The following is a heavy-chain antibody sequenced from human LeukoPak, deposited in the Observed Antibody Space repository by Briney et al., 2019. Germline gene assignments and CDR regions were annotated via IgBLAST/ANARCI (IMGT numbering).Heavy chain of an antibody. Sequence: SETLSLTCTVSGGXISSYYCSWIRQPPGKGLEWTGHIYYSGSTNYNPSLKSRVTISVDTSKIQFSLKLSSVTAADTAVYYCARGWGLDYYYGMDVWGQGTTVTVSS. CDR3: ARGWGLDYYYGMDV. CDR2: IYYSGST. J-gene: IGHJ6*02. V-gene: IGHV4-59*01. D-gene: IGHD3-16*01. CDR1: GGXISSYY.